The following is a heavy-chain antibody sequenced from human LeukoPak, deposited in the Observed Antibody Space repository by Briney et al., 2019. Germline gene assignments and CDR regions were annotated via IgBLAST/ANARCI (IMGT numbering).Heavy chain of an antibody. CDR1: GFTLSSNY. CDR2: IYSGGST. D-gene: IGHD3-3*01. CDR3: ARDSSLEWLPGSFGY. V-gene: IGHV3-66*02. J-gene: IGHJ4*02. Sequence: PGGSLRHSCAASGFTLSSNYMSWVRPAPGRGREWVSVIYSGGSTYYTDPVKGRFTNSRDNSKNTLYLQMNSLRAEDTAVYYCARDSSLEWLPGSFGYWGQGTLVTVSS.